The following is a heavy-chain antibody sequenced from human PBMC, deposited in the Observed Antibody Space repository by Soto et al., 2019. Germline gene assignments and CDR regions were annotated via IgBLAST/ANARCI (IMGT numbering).Heavy chain of an antibody. V-gene: IGHV1-8*01. CDR2: MNPNSGNT. Sequence: QVQLVQSGAEVKKPGASVKVSCKASGYTFSTYDINWVRQATGQGLQWMGWMNPNSGNTGYAQKFQGRVTMTRNTSISTAYMELSSLRSEDTAVYYCARGPIPPPTTTTYGMDVWGQGTTVTASS. J-gene: IGHJ6*02. D-gene: IGHD4-4*01. CDR1: GYTFSTYD. CDR3: ARGPIPPPTTTTYGMDV.